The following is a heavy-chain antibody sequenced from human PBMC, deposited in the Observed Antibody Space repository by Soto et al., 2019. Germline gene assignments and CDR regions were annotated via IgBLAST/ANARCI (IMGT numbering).Heavy chain of an antibody. CDR3: ASRTGTTDYSYYYCMDV. CDR2: IIPIFGTA. J-gene: IGHJ6*02. D-gene: IGHD1-7*01. CDR1: GGTFSSYA. V-gene: IGHV1-69*01. Sequence: QVQLVQSGAEVKKPGSSVKVSCKASGGTFSSYAISWVRQAPGQGLEWMGGIIPIFGTANYAQKFQGRVTITADESTSTAYMELSSLRSEDTAVYYCASRTGTTDYSYYYCMDVWGQGTTVTVSS.